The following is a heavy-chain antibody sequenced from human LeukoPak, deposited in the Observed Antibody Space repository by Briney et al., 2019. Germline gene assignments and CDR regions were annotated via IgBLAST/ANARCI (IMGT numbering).Heavy chain of an antibody. V-gene: IGHV4-34*01. CDR3: ARRPANSGSYLGAFDI. D-gene: IGHD1-26*01. CDR2: INHSGST. CDR1: GGSFSGYY. Sequence: SETLSLTXAVYGGSFSGYYWSWISQPPGKGLEWIGEINHSGSTNYNPSLKSRVTISVDTSKNQFSLKLSSVTAADTAVYYCARRPANSGSYLGAFDIWGQGTMVTVSS. J-gene: IGHJ3*02.